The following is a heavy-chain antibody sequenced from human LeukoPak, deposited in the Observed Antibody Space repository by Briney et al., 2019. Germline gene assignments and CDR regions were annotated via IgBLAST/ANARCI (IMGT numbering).Heavy chain of an antibody. CDR3: ARESETSGWYDY. CDR1: GLLQQNYV. Sequence: GDSLPLLRSAWGLLQQNYVIQWVRQAPRKGLELVSLSSGDGGCTFYPDSVRGRSTLYRDNTRKSLSLQMSSLRSEDTALYNCARESETSGWYDYWGQGTLVTVSS. CDR2: SSGDGGCT. D-gene: IGHD6-19*01. V-gene: IGHV3-43*02. J-gene: IGHJ4*02.